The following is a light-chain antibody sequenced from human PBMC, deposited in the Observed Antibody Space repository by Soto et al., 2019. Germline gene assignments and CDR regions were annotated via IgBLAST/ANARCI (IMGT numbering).Light chain of an antibody. CDR1: QSVSSN. Sequence: EIVMTQSPATLSVSPGERATLSCRASQSVSSNLAWYQQKPGQAPRLLIYGASNRATGIPARFSGSGSGTEFTLTISSLQSEDFAVYYCQQYNNWPPLTFGGGTKLEIK. CDR3: QQYNNWPPLT. J-gene: IGKJ4*01. CDR2: GAS. V-gene: IGKV3-15*01.